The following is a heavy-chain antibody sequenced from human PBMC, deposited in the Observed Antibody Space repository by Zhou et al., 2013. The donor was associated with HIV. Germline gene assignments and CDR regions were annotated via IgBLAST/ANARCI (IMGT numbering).Heavy chain of an antibody. J-gene: IGHJ4*02. CDR1: GGTFTGYA. Sequence: QVHLVQSGTEVKKPGSSVRVPCKTSGGTFTGYAITWVRRAPGQGLEWMGRIIPILNLTNNAQKFQGRLSITADKSTSTVYMDLSSLRSDDTAVYYCARVRDGYNSGEYYFDYWGQGNPGHRLL. CDR2: IIPILNLT. CDR3: ARVRDGYNSGEYYFDY. V-gene: IGHV1-69*04. D-gene: IGHD5-12*01.